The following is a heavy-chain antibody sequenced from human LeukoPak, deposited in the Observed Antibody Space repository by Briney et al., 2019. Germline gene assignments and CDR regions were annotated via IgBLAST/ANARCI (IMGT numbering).Heavy chain of an antibody. CDR1: GFTFGDYA. Sequence: PGRSLRLSCTASGFTFGDYAMAWVRQAPGKGLEWVGFIRSKSYGGTTEYAASVKGRFTISRDDSKSIAYLQMNSLKTEDTAVYYCSRGPYCSSGSCYPDPDAFDICGQGTVVTFSS. J-gene: IGHJ3*02. CDR2: IRSKSYGGTT. CDR3: SRGPYCSSGSCYPDPDAFDI. D-gene: IGHD2-15*01. V-gene: IGHV3-49*04.